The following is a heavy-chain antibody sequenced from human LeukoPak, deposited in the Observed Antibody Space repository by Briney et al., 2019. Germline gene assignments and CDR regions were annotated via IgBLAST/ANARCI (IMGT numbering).Heavy chain of an antibody. CDR1: GFIFSTYS. CDR3: AKSDSSGYYLGG. V-gene: IGHV3-23*01. CDR2: ISGNDGRT. D-gene: IGHD3-22*01. Sequence: GGSLRLSCTASGFIFSTYSMIWVRQAPGKGLDWVSAISGNDGRTYYADSVKGRFTISRDNSKNTLYLQINSLRAEDTALYYCAKSDSSGYYLGGWGQGTLVTVSS. J-gene: IGHJ4*02.